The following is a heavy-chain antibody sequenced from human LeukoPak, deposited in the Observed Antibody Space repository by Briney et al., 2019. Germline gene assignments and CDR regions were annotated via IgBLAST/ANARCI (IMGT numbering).Heavy chain of an antibody. CDR2: INHSGST. CDR3: ARDTFTRGQYYFDY. D-gene: IGHD2/OR15-2a*01. Sequence: KPSETLSLSCTVSGGSFSGYYWSWIRQPPGKGLEWIGEINHSGSTNYNPSLKSRVTISVDTSKNQFSLKLSSVTAADTAVYYCARDTFTRGQYYFDYWGQGTLVTVSS. CDR1: GGSFSGYY. V-gene: IGHV4-34*01. J-gene: IGHJ4*02.